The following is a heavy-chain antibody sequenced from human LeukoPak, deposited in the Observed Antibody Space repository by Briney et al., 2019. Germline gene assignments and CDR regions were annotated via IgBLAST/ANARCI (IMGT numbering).Heavy chain of an antibody. Sequence: GGSLRLSCAASGFTFSGYAMSWVRQAPGKGLEWVSAISGSGGSTYSADSVKGRFTISRDNSKNTLYLQMNSLRAEDTAVYYCAKSPYYYYYYMDVWGKGTTVTVSS. CDR2: ISGSGGST. CDR1: GFTFSGYA. J-gene: IGHJ6*03. CDR3: AKSPYYYYYYMDV. V-gene: IGHV3-23*01.